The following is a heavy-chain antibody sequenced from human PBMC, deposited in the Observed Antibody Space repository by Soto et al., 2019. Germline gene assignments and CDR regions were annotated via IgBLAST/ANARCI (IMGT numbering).Heavy chain of an antibody. CDR1: GYTFTSYA. CDR2: ISAYNGNT. J-gene: IGHJ3*02. V-gene: IGHV1-18*01. CDR3: AGKATSDAFDI. Sequence: VPAKVCSKSPGYTFTSYALSWVRQAPGQGLEWMGWISAYNGNTNYAQKLQGRVTMTTDTSTSTAYMELRSLRSDDTAVYYCAGKATSDAFDIWGQGTMVTVSS. D-gene: IGHD5-12*01.